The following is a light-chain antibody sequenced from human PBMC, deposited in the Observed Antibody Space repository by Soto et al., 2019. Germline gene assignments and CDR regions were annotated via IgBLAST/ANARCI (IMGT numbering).Light chain of an antibody. V-gene: IGKV1-5*03. CDR3: QQYNSYPIT. CDR1: QRISSW. J-gene: IGKJ5*01. CDR2: KAS. Sequence: DIQMTQSPSTLSASVGDRVTITCRASQRISSWLDWYQQKPGKAPKLLIYKASSLESGVPSRFSGSGSGTEFTLTISSLQPDDFASYYCQQYNSYPITFGQGTRLEIK.